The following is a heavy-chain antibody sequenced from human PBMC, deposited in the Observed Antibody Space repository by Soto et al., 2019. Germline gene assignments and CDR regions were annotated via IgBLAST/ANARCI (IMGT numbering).Heavy chain of an antibody. J-gene: IGHJ6*02. CDR3: ARGGTTLAYALDV. CDR2: INPNNGGT. CDR1: GFTFTAYY. V-gene: IGHV1-2*02. Sequence: QVLVVQSGAEVKKPGASVKVSCEASGFTFTAYYMHWVRQAPGQGLEWMGWINPNNGGTKYAEKFQGRVTMSRDTSGTTIYMELSSRRFDDTAVYYCARGGTTLAYALDVWGQGTPVTVSS. D-gene: IGHD2-21*01.